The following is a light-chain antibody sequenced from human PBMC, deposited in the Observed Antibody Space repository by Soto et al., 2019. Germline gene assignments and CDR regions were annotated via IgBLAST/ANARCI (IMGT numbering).Light chain of an antibody. CDR2: GAS. Sequence: DIQLTQCPSSLSASVGDRVTITCRASQTITTYLSWFQQKPGKAPKLLVYGASSLQSGVPSRFSGSGSGTEFTLTISSLQSEDFATYYCQQSYTTPITFGQGTRLEIK. V-gene: IGKV1-39*01. CDR3: QQSYTTPIT. J-gene: IGKJ5*01. CDR1: QTITTY.